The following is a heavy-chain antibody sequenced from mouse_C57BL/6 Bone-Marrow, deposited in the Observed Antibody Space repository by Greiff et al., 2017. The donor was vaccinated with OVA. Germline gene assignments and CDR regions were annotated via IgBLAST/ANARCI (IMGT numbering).Heavy chain of an antibody. Sequence: VQLQQSGPELVKPGASVKISCKASGYAFSSSWMNWVKQRPGKGLEWIGRIYPGDGDTNYNGKFKGKATLTADKSSSTAYMQLSSLTSVDSAVYFCAGSSYWYFDVWGTGTTVTVSS. J-gene: IGHJ1*03. CDR3: AGSSYWYFDV. D-gene: IGHD1-1*01. V-gene: IGHV1-82*01. CDR2: IYPGDGDT. CDR1: GYAFSSSW.